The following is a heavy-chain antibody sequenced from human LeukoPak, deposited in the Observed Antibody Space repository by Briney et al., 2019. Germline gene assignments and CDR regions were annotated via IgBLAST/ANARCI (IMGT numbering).Heavy chain of an antibody. D-gene: IGHD3-10*01. V-gene: IGHV3-23*01. CDR1: GFTFSNYA. J-gene: IGHJ4*02. CDR2: ISSSGGDT. CDR3: AKALSQLIRGVSAFDY. Sequence: PGGSLRLSCAASGFTFSNYAMSWVRQAPGKGLEWVSTISSSGGDTYYADSVKGRFTISRDNSKNTLYLQMNSLRAEDTAVFYCAKALSQLIRGVSAFDYWGQGTLITVSS.